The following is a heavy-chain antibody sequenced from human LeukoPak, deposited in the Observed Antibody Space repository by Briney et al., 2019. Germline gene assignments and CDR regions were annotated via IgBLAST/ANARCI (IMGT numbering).Heavy chain of an antibody. CDR3: AKGYIIAGRQWYLDL. V-gene: IGHV3-30*02. Sequence: GGSLRLSCAASGLTFSRYGMHWVRQAPGKGLEWVAFIRYDGSKKHYADFVKGRFTISRDDSRNALDLQMNSLRAEDAAVYYCAKGYIIAGRQWYLDLWGRGTLVGVSS. D-gene: IGHD6-13*01. J-gene: IGHJ2*01. CDR1: GLTFSRYG. CDR2: IRYDGSKK.